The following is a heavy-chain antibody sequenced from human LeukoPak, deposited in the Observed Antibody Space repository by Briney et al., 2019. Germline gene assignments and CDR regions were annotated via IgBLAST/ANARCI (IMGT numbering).Heavy chain of an antibody. Sequence: SETLSLTCAVYGGSFSGYYWSWIRQPPGKGLEWIGEINHSGSTNYNPSLKSRVTISVDTSKNQFSLKLSSVTAADTAVYYCASRDGYLYYFDYWGQGTLVTVSS. CDR2: INHSGST. V-gene: IGHV4-34*01. CDR3: ASRDGYLYYFDY. CDR1: GGSFSGYY. J-gene: IGHJ4*02. D-gene: IGHD5-24*01.